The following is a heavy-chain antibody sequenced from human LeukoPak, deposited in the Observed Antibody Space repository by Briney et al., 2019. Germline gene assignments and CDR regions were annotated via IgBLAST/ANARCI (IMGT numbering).Heavy chain of an antibody. D-gene: IGHD2-15*01. V-gene: IGHV3-74*01. CDR3: VRGGESTWS. J-gene: IGHJ5*02. Sequence: QSGGSLRLSCAASGFTFSSYWMHWVRQAPGKGPVWVSRINNVGSGTTYADSVKGRFTISRDDAKNTLYLQMNSLRAEDTAVYYCVRGGESTWSWGQGTLVTVSS. CDR2: INNVGSGT. CDR1: GFTFSSYW.